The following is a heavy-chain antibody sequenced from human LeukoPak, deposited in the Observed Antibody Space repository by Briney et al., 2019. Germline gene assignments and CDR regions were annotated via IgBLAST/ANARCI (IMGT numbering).Heavy chain of an antibody. J-gene: IGHJ4*02. CDR3: ARGRNDIGQGSFFL. D-gene: IGHD3-3*02. V-gene: IGHV4-59*01. CDR1: GGSISNYF. CDR2: IYYTGIT. Sequence: PSETLSLTCTVSGGSISNYFWNWIRQTPGKGLEWIGYIYYTGITNYNPSLKSRVTMSVDTSKNQFSLSLTSVTAADTAAYYCARGRNDIGQGSFFLWGQGTLVSVSS.